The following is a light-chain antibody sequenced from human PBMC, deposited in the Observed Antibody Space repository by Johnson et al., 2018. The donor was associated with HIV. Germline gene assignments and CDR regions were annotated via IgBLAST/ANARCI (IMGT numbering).Light chain of an antibody. CDR3: GTWDSSLSADV. Sequence: QSVLTQPPSVSAAPGQKVTISCSGSNSNIGNNYVSWYQHLPGTAPKLLIYENNKRPSGIPDRFSGSKSGTSATLGITGLQTGDEADYYCGTWDSSLSADVFGPGTKVTVL. CDR2: ENN. J-gene: IGLJ1*01. CDR1: NSNIGNNY. V-gene: IGLV1-51*01.